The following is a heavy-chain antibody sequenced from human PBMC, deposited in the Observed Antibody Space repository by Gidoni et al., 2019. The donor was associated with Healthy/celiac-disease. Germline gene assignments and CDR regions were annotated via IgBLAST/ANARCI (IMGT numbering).Heavy chain of an antibody. CDR1: GFTFSIYS. V-gene: IGHV3-21*01. J-gene: IGHJ4*02. Sequence: EVQLVESGGGLVKPGGSLRLSCPAPGFTFSIYSMNWVRQAPGKGLECVSSISSSSSYIYYADSVKGRFTISRDNAKNSLYLQMNSLRAEDTAVYYCAREEVPASEGFFDYWGQGTLVTVSS. CDR3: AREEVPASEGFFDY. D-gene: IGHD2-2*01. CDR2: ISSSSSYI.